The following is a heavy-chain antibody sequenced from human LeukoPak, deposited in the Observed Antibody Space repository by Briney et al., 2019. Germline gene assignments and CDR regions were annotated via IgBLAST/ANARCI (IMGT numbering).Heavy chain of an antibody. D-gene: IGHD2-8*01. CDR1: GSSFTSYW. Sequence: GESLKISCKGSGSSFTSYWIGWVRPMPGKGLEWMGIIYPGDSDTRYSPSFQGQVTISADKSISTAYLQWSSLKASDTAMYFCARLEVLMAQNLFDPWGQGTLVTVSS. CDR2: IYPGDSDT. J-gene: IGHJ5*02. CDR3: ARLEVLMAQNLFDP. V-gene: IGHV5-51*01.